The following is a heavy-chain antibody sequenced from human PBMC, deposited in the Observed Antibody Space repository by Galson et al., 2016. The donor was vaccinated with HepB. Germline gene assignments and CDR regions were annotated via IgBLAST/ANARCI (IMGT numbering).Heavy chain of an antibody. Sequence: SVKVSCKASGGTFSNFAIRWLRQAPGQGLEWMGGIIPLFGATNYAQKFQGRVTITADKYTTTVYMDLIRLGSEDRAVYYCAGGGGITMVRGVTPGWFDPWGQGTLVTVSS. J-gene: IGHJ5*02. CDR1: GGTFSNFA. D-gene: IGHD3-10*01. CDR3: AGGGGITMVRGVTPGWFDP. CDR2: IIPLFGAT. V-gene: IGHV1-69*06.